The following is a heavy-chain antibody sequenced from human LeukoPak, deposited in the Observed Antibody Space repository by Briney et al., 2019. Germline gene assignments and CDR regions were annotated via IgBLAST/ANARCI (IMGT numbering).Heavy chain of an antibody. Sequence: SETLSLTCTVSGYSISSGYYWGWIRQPPGKGLEWIGSIYHSGSTYYNPSLKSRVTISVDTSKNQFSLKLSSVTAADTAVYYCAGGEGAAAGPFDYWGQGTLVTVSS. V-gene: IGHV4-38-2*02. CDR3: AGGEGAAAGPFDY. CDR1: GYSISSGYY. D-gene: IGHD6-13*01. J-gene: IGHJ4*02. CDR2: IYHSGST.